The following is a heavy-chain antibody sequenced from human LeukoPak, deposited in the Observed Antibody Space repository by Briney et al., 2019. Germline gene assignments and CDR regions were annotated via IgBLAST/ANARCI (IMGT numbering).Heavy chain of an antibody. V-gene: IGHV3-23*01. J-gene: IGHJ4*02. CDR2: ISGSGGST. CDR1: GFTFSSHA. D-gene: IGHD2-15*01. Sequence: GGSLRLSCAASGFTFSSHAMSWVRQAPGKGLEWVSAISGSGGSTYYADSVKGRFTISRDNSKNTLYLQMNSLRAEDTAVYYCAKDGVYCSGGSCYRVPFDYWGQGTLVTVSS. CDR3: AKDGVYCSGGSCYRVPFDY.